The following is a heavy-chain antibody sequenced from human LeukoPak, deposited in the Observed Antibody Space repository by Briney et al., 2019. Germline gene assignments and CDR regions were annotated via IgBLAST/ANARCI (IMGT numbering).Heavy chain of an antibody. D-gene: IGHD3-10*01. J-gene: IGHJ5*02. CDR1: GYTSTSYA. V-gene: IGHV1-2*02. CDR3: ARAVRGVISNWFDP. CDR2: INPNSGGT. Sequence: ASVKVSCKASGYTSTSYAMHWVRQAPGQGLEWMGWINPNSGGTNYAQKFQGRVTMTRDTSINTAYMELSRLRSDDTAVYYCARAVRGVISNWFDPWGQGTLVTVSS.